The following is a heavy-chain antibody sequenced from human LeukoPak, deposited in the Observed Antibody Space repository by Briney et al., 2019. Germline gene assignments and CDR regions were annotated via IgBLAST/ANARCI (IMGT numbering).Heavy chain of an antibody. CDR1: GFTFSNYG. Sequence: GGSLRLSCAASGFTFSNYGMHWVRQAPGKGLEWVAIIWYDGSNKYYADSVKGRFTISRDNSKNTLSLQMNSLRAEETAVYYCARGRLRWAQNHNYLEYWGQGTLVTVSS. CDR2: IWYDGSNK. J-gene: IGHJ4*02. CDR3: ARGRLRWAQNHNYLEY. V-gene: IGHV3-33*01. D-gene: IGHD4-23*01.